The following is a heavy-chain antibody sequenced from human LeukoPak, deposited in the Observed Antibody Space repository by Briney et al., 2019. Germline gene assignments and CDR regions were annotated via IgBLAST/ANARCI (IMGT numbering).Heavy chain of an antibody. D-gene: IGHD6-13*01. CDR2: IWYDGSNK. Sequence: GGSLRLSCTASGFTFGDYAMSWVRQAPGKGLEWVAVIWYDGSNKYYADSVKGRFTISRDNSKNTLYLQMNSLRAEDTAVYYCARGGYSSSWYLWWYFDLWGRGTLVTVSS. CDR3: ARGGYSSSWYLWWYFDL. V-gene: IGHV3-33*01. CDR1: GFTFGDYA. J-gene: IGHJ2*01.